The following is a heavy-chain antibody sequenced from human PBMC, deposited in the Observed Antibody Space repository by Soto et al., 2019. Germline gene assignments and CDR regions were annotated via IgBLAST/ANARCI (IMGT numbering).Heavy chain of an antibody. D-gene: IGHD3-22*01. CDR2: ISAYNGNT. V-gene: IGHV1-18*01. Sequence: QVQLVQSGAEVKKPGASVKVSCKASGYTFTSYGISWVRQAPGQGLEWMGWISAYNGNTNYAQKLQGRVTMTTDTSTSTAYMERRSLRSDDTAVYYCARRRYYDSSGYYEDYWGQGTLVTVSS. CDR3: ARRRYYDSSGYYEDY. CDR1: GYTFTSYG. J-gene: IGHJ4*02.